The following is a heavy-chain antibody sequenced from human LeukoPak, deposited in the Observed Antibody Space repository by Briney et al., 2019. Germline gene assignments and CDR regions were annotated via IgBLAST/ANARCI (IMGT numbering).Heavy chain of an antibody. CDR1: GFTFSSYW. J-gene: IGHJ4*02. CDR3: ARDPRFLEWFRLDY. V-gene: IGHV3-7*01. Sequence: GGSLRLSCAASGFTFSSYWMSWVRQAPGKGLEWVANIKQDGSEKYYVDSVKGRFTISRDNAKNSLYLQTNSLRAEDTAVYYCARDPRFLEWFRLDYWGQGTLVTVSS. CDR2: IKQDGSEK. D-gene: IGHD3-3*01.